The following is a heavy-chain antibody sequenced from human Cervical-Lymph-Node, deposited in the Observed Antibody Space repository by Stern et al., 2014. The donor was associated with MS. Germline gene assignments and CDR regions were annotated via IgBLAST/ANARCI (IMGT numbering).Heavy chain of an antibody. CDR2: IITDGSTT. D-gene: IGHD4/OR15-4a*01. V-gene: IGHV3-74*02. J-gene: IGHJ4*02. CDR1: GFTFRSYW. Sequence: VQLVQSGGGLVQPGGSLRLSCAASGFTFRSYWMFWVRQAPGKGLVWVSRIITDGSTTNYADSVKGRFTISRDNAKNTLYLQMNSLRAEDTAVYYCAGGRANYYYVDYWGQGTLVTVSS. CDR3: AGGRANYYYVDY.